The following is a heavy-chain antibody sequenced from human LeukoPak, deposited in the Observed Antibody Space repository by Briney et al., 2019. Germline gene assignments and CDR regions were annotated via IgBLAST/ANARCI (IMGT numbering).Heavy chain of an antibody. CDR2: ISHDGFI. V-gene: IGHV3-74*01. CDR1: GFTFSSYV. D-gene: IGHD5-24*01. CDR3: ARDWVYKIDY. J-gene: IGHJ4*02. Sequence: GGSLRLSCETAGFTFSSYVMHWVRRTPGKGLVWVSRISHDGFISYADSVKGRFTISRNNAKNTLILQMNSLRAEDTAVYYCARDWVYKIDYWGRGTLVTVSS.